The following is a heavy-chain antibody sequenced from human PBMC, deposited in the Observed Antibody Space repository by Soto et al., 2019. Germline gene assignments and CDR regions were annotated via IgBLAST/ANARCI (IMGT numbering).Heavy chain of an antibody. V-gene: IGHV1-18*04. J-gene: IGHJ4*02. CDR1: GYTFTSFG. Sequence: QVQLVQSGAEVKKPGASFKVSCKTSGYTFTSFGVTWVRQAPGQGLEWMGWISGYNGKTKYAQRLQRRVTMTEDISTSTAYLELRGLRSDDTAVYFCARDKMIEDFVLGTYYYWGQGTTVTVSS. CDR3: ARDKMIEDFVLGTYYY. CDR2: ISGYNGKT. D-gene: IGHD3-16*01.